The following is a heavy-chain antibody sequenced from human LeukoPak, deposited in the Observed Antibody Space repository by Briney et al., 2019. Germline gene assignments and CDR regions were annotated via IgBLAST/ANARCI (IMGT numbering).Heavy chain of an antibody. D-gene: IGHD1-26*01. Sequence: GGSLRLSCASSVFTFDDYGMSWVRQAPGKGLEWVSGINGSGGSTGYADSVKGRFTISRDNAKNSLYLQMNSLRAEDTALYYCAKSGSYASFFDYWGQGTLVTVSS. CDR3: AKSGSYASFFDY. CDR1: VFTFDDYG. J-gene: IGHJ4*02. CDR2: INGSGGST. V-gene: IGHV3-20*04.